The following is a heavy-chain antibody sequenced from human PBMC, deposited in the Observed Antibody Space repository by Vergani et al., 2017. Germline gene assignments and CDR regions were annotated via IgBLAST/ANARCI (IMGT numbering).Heavy chain of an antibody. CDR2: IRYDRSNT. Sequence: QVQLVESGGGVVQPGGSLRLSCGASGFTFSNYGMHLVRQAAGKGLEWVTFIRYDRSNTYYADSVKGRFTISRDNSKNTLFLQMNRLRPEDTAVYYCARDTVTGSPYFDYWGQGTLVTVSS. CDR3: ARDTVTGSPYFDY. V-gene: IGHV3-30*02. CDR1: GFTFSNYG. D-gene: IGHD6-19*01. J-gene: IGHJ4*02.